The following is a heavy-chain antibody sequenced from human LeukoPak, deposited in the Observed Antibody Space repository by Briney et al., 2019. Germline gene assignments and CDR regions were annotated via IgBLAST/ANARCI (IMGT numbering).Heavy chain of an antibody. J-gene: IGHJ4*02. V-gene: IGHV4-34*01. CDR3: ARGKAVAGTLGFGY. CDR1: GGSFSGYY. D-gene: IGHD6-19*01. CDR2: INHSGST. Sequence: KTSETLSLTCAVYGGSFSGYYWSWIRQPPGKGLEWIGEINHSGSTNYNPSLESRVTISVDTSKNQFSLKLSSVTAADTAVYYCARGKAVAGTLGFGYWGQGTLVTVSS.